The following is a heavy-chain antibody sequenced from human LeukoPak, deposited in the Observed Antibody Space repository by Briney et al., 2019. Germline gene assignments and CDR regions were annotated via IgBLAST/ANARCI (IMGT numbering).Heavy chain of an antibody. D-gene: IGHD2-2*01. CDR2: IYYSGGT. J-gene: IGHJ4*02. V-gene: IGHV4-59*01. Sequence: SETLSLTCTVSGGSINYYYWVWIRQPPGKGLEWIGYIYYSGGTHYNPSLKSRVTMLVETSKNQFSLKLTAVTAADTAVYYWGRDHCSSTSCSPDYWGQGTLVTVSS. CDR1: GGSINYYY. CDR3: GRDHCSSTSCSPDY.